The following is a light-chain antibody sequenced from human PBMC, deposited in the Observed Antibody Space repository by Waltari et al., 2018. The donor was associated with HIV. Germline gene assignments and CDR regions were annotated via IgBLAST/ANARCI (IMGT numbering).Light chain of an antibody. J-gene: IGLJ1*01. V-gene: IGLV3-9*01. CDR3: QVWDKNTGI. CDR2: GDT. Sequence: SYELTQPLSVSVALGQTAQVPCGGNSIVSESVHWDKQRPAQSPVLGIYGDTNRPSGIPERFSGSNSGNTATLTISSAQAGDEADYYCQVWDKNTGIFGTGTKVTVL. CDR1: SIVSES.